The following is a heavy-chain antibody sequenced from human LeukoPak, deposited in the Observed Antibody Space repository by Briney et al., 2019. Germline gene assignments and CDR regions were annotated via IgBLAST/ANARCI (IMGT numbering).Heavy chain of an antibody. V-gene: IGHV3-15*01. Sequence: GGSLRLSCAASGFTISNAWMSWVRQATGKGLEWVGRIKSKTDGGTTDYAAPVKGRFTISRDDSKNTLYLQMNSLKTEDTAVYYCTTDSSECGGHHAVCPELFYFDYWGQGTLVTVSS. D-gene: IGHD3-22*01. CDR1: GFTISNAW. CDR2: IKSKTDGGTT. CDR3: TTDSSECGGHHAVCPELFYFDY. J-gene: IGHJ4*02.